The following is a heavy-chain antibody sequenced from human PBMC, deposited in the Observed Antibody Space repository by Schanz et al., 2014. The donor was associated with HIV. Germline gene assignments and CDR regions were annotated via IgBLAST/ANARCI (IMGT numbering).Heavy chain of an antibody. J-gene: IGHJ4*02. CDR3: ARDFSGWTEFDY. D-gene: IGHD6-19*01. CDR1: GYAFTDHF. V-gene: IGHV1-18*01. CDR2: ISAYNGNT. Sequence: LVQSGTEVRKPGASVRVSCKASGYAFTDHFIHWVRQAPGQGLEWMGWISAYNGNTKYAQRLQGRVTMTTDTSTSTAYMELRSLRSDDTAVYYCARDFSGWTEFDYWGQATLVTVSS.